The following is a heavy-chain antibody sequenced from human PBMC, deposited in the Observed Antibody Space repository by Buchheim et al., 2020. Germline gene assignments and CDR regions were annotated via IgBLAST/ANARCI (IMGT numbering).Heavy chain of an antibody. J-gene: IGHJ6*02. V-gene: IGHV3-33*01. CDR2: IWYDGSNK. CDR1: GFTFSSYG. D-gene: IGHD3-3*01. Sequence: QVQLVESGGGVVQPGRSLRLSCAASGFTFSSYGMHWVRQAPGKGLEWVAVIWYDGSNKYYADSVKGRFTISRDNSKNTLYLQMNSLRAEDTAVYYCARDIKFGRNYYYYGMDVWGQGTT. CDR3: ARDIKFGRNYYYYGMDV.